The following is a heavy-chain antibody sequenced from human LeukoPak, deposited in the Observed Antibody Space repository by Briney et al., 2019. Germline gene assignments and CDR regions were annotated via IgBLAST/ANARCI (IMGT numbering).Heavy chain of an antibody. CDR1: RFTFSSYS. CDR3: ARDDRDHITMIGDMDV. Sequence: PGGSLRLSCAASRFTFSSYSMNWVRQAPGKGLEWVSSISSSSSYIYYADSVKGRFTISRDNAKNSLYLQMNSLRAEDTAVYYCARDDRDHITMIGDMDVWGKGTTVTVSS. D-gene: IGHD3-22*01. CDR2: ISSSSSYI. J-gene: IGHJ6*03. V-gene: IGHV3-21*01.